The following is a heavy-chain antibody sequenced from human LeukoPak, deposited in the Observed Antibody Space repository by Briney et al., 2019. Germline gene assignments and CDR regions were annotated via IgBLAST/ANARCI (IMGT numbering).Heavy chain of an antibody. J-gene: IGHJ4*02. CDR3: ARVPYYDILTGYYSLDY. CDR1: GGTFSSYA. Sequence: SVKVSCKASGGTFSSYAISWVRQAPGQGLEWMGGIIPIFGTANYAQKFQGSVTITTDESTSTAYMELSSLRSEDTAVYYCARVPYYDILTGYYSLDYWGQGTLVTVSS. CDR2: IIPIFGTA. V-gene: IGHV1-69*05. D-gene: IGHD3-9*01.